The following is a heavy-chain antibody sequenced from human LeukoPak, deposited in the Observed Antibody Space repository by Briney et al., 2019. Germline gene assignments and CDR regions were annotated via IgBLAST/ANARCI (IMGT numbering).Heavy chain of an antibody. V-gene: IGHV3-23*01. CDR2: ITGSGGNT. D-gene: IGHD3-22*01. J-gene: IGHJ4*02. Sequence: GGSLRLSCAASGFTFSTSSMSWVRQAPGKGLEWVSSITGSGGNTYYADSVQGRLSISRDNSKNTLYLQMDSLRAEDTAVYYCASITMIVVVYYFDYWGQGTLVTVSS. CDR3: ASITMIVVVYYFDY. CDR1: GFTFSTSS.